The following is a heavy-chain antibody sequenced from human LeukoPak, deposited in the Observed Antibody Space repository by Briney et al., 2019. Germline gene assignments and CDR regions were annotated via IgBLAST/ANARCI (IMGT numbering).Heavy chain of an antibody. CDR1: GGSFSGYY. CDR2: INHSGST. Sequence: PSETLSLTCAVYGGSFSGYYWGWIRQPPGKGLEWIGEINHSGSTNYNPSLKSRVPISVDTSKNQFSLKLSSVTAADTAVYYCARDRTIFGVVTENYWGQGTLVTVSS. J-gene: IGHJ4*02. V-gene: IGHV4-34*01. D-gene: IGHD3-3*01. CDR3: ARDRTIFGVVTENY.